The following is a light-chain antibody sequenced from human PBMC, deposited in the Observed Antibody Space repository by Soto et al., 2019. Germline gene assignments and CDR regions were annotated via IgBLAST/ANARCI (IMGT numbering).Light chain of an antibody. CDR2: GAS. CDR1: QGISDY. Sequence: DIQLTQSPSFLSASVGDRGNISCRASQGISDYLAWYQQKPGKAPKLLIYGASTLQSGVPSRFSGSASGTEFTLTISSLQPEDFATYFCQQFNAYPLTFGGGTKLEIK. V-gene: IGKV1-9*01. J-gene: IGKJ4*01. CDR3: QQFNAYPLT.